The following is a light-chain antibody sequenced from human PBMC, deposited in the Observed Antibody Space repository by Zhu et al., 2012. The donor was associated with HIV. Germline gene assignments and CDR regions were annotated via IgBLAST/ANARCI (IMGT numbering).Light chain of an antibody. Sequence: DVQLTQSPSFLSASVGDRVTITCRANESISRYLAWYQQKPGKAPKLLIYDASTLQSGVPSTFSGSGSGTEFTLTISSLQPEDFAIYYCQQLNTYPLFTFGPGTKVDI. CDR2: DAS. J-gene: IGKJ3*01. V-gene: IGKV1-9*01. CDR3: QQLNTYPLFT. CDR1: ESISRY.